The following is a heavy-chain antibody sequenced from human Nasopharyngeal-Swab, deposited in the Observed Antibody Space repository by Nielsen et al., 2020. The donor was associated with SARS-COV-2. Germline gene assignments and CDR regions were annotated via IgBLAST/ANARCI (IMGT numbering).Heavy chain of an antibody. Sequence: GESLKISCAASGFTFDDYGVTWVRQAPGKGLEWVSGINWNGGRTGYADSVKGRFTISSDNAKNSLYLQMNSLRAEDTALYHCARVDRAAAGTLDYWGQGTLVTVSS. CDR3: ARVDRAAAGTLDY. J-gene: IGHJ4*02. V-gene: IGHV3-20*01. D-gene: IGHD6-13*01. CDR2: INWNGGRT. CDR1: GFTFDDYG.